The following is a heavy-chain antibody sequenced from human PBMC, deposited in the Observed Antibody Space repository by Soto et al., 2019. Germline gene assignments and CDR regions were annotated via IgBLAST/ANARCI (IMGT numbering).Heavy chain of an antibody. J-gene: IGHJ4*02. CDR2: ISSSSSYI. D-gene: IGHD3-3*01. CDR1: GFTFSSYS. V-gene: IGHV3-21*01. CDR3: ARDSGAYYDFWSGYYGGLPYFDY. Sequence: VGSLRISCAASGFTFSSYSMNWVRQAPGKGLEWVSSISSSSSYIYYADSVKGRFTISRDNAKNSLYLQMNSLRAEDTAVYYCARDSGAYYDFWSGYYGGLPYFDYWGQGTLVTVS.